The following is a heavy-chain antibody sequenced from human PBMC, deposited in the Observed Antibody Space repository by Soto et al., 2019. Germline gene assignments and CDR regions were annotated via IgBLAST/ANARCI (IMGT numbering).Heavy chain of an antibody. J-gene: IGHJ6*03. Sequence: PSETLSLTCTVSGGSISSYYWSWIRQPPGKGLEWIGYIYYSGSTNYNPSLKSRVTISVDTSKNQFSLKLSSVTAADTAVYYCAIVGGYSYGYDRYYYYYMDGWGKGTTVTVAS. CDR1: GGSISSYY. CDR3: AIVGGYSYGYDRYYYYYMDG. CDR2: IYYSGST. D-gene: IGHD5-18*01. V-gene: IGHV4-59*01.